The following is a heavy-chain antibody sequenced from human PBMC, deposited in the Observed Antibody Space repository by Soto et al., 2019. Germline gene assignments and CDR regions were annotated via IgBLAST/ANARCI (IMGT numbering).Heavy chain of an antibody. CDR1: GGSISNYY. Sequence: PSETLSLTCTISGGSISNYYWTWVRQPPGKGLEWLGNVHFSGNTIYNPSLMGRVTMSVDMSKNHVFLELTSVTAADTAVYYCASFGTGTTGYWGQGTLVTVSS. CDR3: ASFGTGTTGY. D-gene: IGHD1-1*01. CDR2: VHFSGNT. J-gene: IGHJ4*02. V-gene: IGHV4-59*01.